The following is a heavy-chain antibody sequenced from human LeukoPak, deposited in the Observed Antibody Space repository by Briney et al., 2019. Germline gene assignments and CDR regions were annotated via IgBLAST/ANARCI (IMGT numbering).Heavy chain of an antibody. Sequence: SETLSLTCTVSGGSISNSSYYWGWIRQPPGKGLEWIGYISTRGGTSYNPSLTSRVTISVDTSKSQFSLKLRSVTAADTAVYYCARHGGTYDPWGQGTLVTVSS. CDR1: GGSISNSSYY. V-gene: IGHV4-61*05. CDR3: ARHGGTYDP. D-gene: IGHD3-3*01. J-gene: IGHJ5*02. CDR2: ISTRGGT.